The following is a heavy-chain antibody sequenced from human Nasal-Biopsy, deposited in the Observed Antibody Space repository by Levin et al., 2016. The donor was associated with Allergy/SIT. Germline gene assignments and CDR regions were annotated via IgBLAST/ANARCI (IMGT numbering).Heavy chain of an antibody. Sequence: ASVKVSCKASGYTFTNYGISWVRQAPGQGLEWMGWISPYNANRNHRGRFQGRLSMTTDTSTSTAYMELRSLTSDDTAVYYCARDDSVRGYSYGSPIDYWGQGTLVTVSS. CDR1: GYTFTNYG. CDR2: ISPYNANR. CDR3: ARDDSVRGYSYGSPIDY. J-gene: IGHJ4*02. V-gene: IGHV1-18*01. D-gene: IGHD5-18*01.